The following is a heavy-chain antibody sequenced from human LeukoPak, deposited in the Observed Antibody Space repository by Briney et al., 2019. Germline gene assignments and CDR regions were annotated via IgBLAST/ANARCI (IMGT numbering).Heavy chain of an antibody. CDR2: IRGYNGQT. CDR1: GYTFRRYD. D-gene: IGHD1-7*01. CDR3: ARQRSGTTYFDY. Sequence: GASVKVSYKTAGYTFRRYDMTWVRQAPGQRLEWMGGIRGYNGQTNYAQKFPGRVTLTTDTSTNTAYMERRSLGSDDSAVYFCARQRSGTTYFDYWGQGTLVTVSS. J-gene: IGHJ4*02. V-gene: IGHV1-18*01.